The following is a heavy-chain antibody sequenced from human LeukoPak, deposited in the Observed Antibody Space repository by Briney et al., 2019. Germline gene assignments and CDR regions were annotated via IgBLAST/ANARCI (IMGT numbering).Heavy chain of an antibody. V-gene: IGHV3-30*18. CDR3: AKDKYYSSGTFFDY. Sequence: PGGSLRLSCAASAFTFSSYAMPWVRQAPGKGLEWVAVISKDGSNKYYADSVKGRFTISRDNSKNTLYLEMNSLRAEDTAVYYCAKDKYYSSGTFFDYWGQGTLVTVSS. CDR1: AFTFSSYA. CDR2: ISKDGSNK. J-gene: IGHJ4*02. D-gene: IGHD3-10*01.